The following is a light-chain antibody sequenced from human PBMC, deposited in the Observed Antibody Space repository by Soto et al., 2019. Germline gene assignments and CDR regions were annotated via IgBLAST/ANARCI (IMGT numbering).Light chain of an antibody. J-gene: IGLJ1*01. Sequence: QSALTQPPSASGSPGQSVTISCTGTSSDVGGYNYVSWYQQHPGKAPKLMIYEVSNRPSGVSNRFSGSKSGNTASLTISGLQAEDEADYYCSSYTRSSTLPFGTGTKVNGL. V-gene: IGLV2-14*01. CDR2: EVS. CDR3: SSYTRSSTLP. CDR1: SSDVGGYNY.